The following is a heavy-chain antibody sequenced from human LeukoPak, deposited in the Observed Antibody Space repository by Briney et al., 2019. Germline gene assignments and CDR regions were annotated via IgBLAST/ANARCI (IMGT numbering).Heavy chain of an antibody. CDR1: GFTFSSYA. D-gene: IGHD3-22*01. V-gene: IGHV3-23*01. CDR2: ISDSDGNT. J-gene: IGHJ4*02. Sequence: GGSLRLSCAASGFTFSSYAMSWVRQAPGKGLEWVSAISDSDGNTYYAGSVKGRLTISRDNSKNTLYLQMNSLRAEDTAAYYCAKRLYNYDSSGYFGLFDYWGQGTLVTVSS. CDR3: AKRLYNYDSSGYFGLFDY.